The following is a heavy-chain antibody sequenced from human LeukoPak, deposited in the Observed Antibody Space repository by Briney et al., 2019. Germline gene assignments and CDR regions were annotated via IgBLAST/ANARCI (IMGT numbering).Heavy chain of an antibody. Sequence: ASVKVSCKASGYTFTSYAMHWVRQAPGQRLEWMGWINTGNGNTQYSQKFQGRVTFTRDTSANTAYMELSSLRSDDTAVYYCARDYSCGGGSCYSSFVDYWGQGTLVTVSS. CDR2: INTGNGNT. D-gene: IGHD2-15*01. CDR3: ARDYSCGGGSCYSSFVDY. CDR1: GYTFTSYA. J-gene: IGHJ4*02. V-gene: IGHV1-3*04.